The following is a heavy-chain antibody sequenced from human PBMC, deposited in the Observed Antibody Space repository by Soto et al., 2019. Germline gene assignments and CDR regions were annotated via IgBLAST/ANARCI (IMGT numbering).Heavy chain of an antibody. CDR1: GFTFSSYW. CDR2: INSDGSST. Sequence: EVQLVESGGGLVQPGGSLRLSCAASGFTFSSYWMHWVRQAPGKGLVWVSRINSDGSSTSYADSVKGRFTISRDNAKNTLYLQMNSLRAEDTAVYYCARDSSSWDRYYYYYGMDVWGQGTTVTVSS. V-gene: IGHV3-74*01. D-gene: IGHD6-13*01. CDR3: ARDSSSWDRYYYYYGMDV. J-gene: IGHJ6*02.